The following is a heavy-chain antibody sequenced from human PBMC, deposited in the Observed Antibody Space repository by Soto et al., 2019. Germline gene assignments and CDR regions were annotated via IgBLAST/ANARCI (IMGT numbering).Heavy chain of an antibody. J-gene: IGHJ6*03. CDR2: IYYSGST. CDR3: ARIDGACSSTSCYVNYYYYMDV. Sequence: SETLSLTCTVSGGSISSSSYYWGWIRQPPGKGLEWIGSIYYSGSTYYNPSLKSRVTIYVDTSKKQLCLKLSFVTAADTAVYYCARIDGACSSTSCYVNYYYYMDVWGKGTTVTVSS. CDR1: GGSISSSSYY. D-gene: IGHD2-2*01. V-gene: IGHV4-39*01.